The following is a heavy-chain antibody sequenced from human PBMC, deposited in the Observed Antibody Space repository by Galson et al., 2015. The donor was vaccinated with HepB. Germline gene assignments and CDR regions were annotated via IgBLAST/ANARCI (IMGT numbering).Heavy chain of an antibody. J-gene: IGHJ4*02. CDR2: INHSGST. Sequence: SETLSLTCAVYGGSFSGYYWSWIRQPPGKGLEWIGEINHSGSTNYNPSLKSRVTISVDTSKNQFSLKLSSVTAADTAVYYCVTHLGQQLAYDYWGQGTLVTVSS. CDR3: VTHLGQQLAYDY. CDR1: GGSFSGYY. V-gene: IGHV4-34*01. D-gene: IGHD6-13*01.